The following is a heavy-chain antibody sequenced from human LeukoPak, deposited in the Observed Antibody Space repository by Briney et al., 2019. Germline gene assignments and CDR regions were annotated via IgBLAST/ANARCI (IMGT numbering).Heavy chain of an antibody. Sequence: QPGRSLRLSCAASGFTFDDYAMHWVRHAPGKGPEWVSGISWNSGSIGYADSVKGRFTISRDNTKNSLYLQMNSLRAEDTALYYCAKDNGPFGELSLFDYWGQGTLVTVAS. J-gene: IGHJ4*02. D-gene: IGHD3-10*01. V-gene: IGHV3-9*01. CDR3: AKDNGPFGELSLFDY. CDR2: ISWNSGSI. CDR1: GFTFDDYA.